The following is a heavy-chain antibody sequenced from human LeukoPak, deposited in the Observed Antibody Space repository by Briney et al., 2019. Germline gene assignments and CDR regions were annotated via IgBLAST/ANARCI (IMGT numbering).Heavy chain of an antibody. V-gene: IGHV4-39*07. Sequence: PSETLSPTSTVAGGSISSSSYYWGWIREPPGKGLEWIGSIYYSRSTYYNPSLKSRVTISVDTSKNPFSLKLSSVTAADTAVYYCARGRDDYVLGSYRSFDDWGQGTLVTVSS. CDR3: ARGRDDYVLGSYRSFDD. D-gene: IGHD3-16*02. J-gene: IGHJ4*02. CDR2: IYYSRST. CDR1: GGSISSSSYY.